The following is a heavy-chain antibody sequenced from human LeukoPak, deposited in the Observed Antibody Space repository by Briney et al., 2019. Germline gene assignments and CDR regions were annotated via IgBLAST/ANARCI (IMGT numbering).Heavy chain of an antibody. V-gene: IGHV4-39*02. J-gene: IGHJ4*02. CDR3: ARDPRGCSGGSCYSI. Sequence: SETLSLTCTVSGGSITSSSYYWGWIRQPPGKGLEWIGTIYHSGSTYYNPSLKSRVTISVDTSKNQFSLKLSSVTAADTAVYYCARDPRGCSGGSCYSIWGQGTLVTVSS. CDR1: GGSITSSSYY. D-gene: IGHD2-15*01. CDR2: IYHSGST.